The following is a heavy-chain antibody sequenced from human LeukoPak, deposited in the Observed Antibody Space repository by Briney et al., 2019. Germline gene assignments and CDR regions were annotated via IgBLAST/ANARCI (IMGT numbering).Heavy chain of an antibody. D-gene: IGHD3-10*01. J-gene: IGHJ3*02. Sequence: SVQVSCKASGYTFTRYYMYWVRQAPGQGLEWMGTIDPSGGSTSYAQKFQGRVTMTRDTSTSTVYMELSSLRSEDTAVYYCARESGSAFDIWGQGTMVSVSS. CDR2: IDPSGGST. V-gene: IGHV1-46*01. CDR3: ARESGSAFDI. CDR1: GYTFTRYY.